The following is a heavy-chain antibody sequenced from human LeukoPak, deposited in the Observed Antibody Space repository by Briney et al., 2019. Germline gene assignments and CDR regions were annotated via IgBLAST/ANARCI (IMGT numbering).Heavy chain of an antibody. J-gene: IGHJ6*03. CDR3: ARLVAAAGTDYYMDV. Sequence: GGSLRLSWAASGFTFSSYSMNWVRQAPGKGLEWVANIKQDGSEKYYVDSVKGRFTISRDNAKNSLYLQMNSLRAEDTAVYYCARLVAAAGTDYYMDVWGKGATVTVSS. CDR2: IKQDGSEK. V-gene: IGHV3-7*01. CDR1: GFTFSSYS. D-gene: IGHD6-13*01.